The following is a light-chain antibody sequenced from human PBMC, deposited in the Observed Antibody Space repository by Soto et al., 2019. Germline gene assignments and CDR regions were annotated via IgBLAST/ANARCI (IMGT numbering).Light chain of an antibody. CDR1: QGISSY. Sequence: DIQMTQSPSSLSASVGDRVTITCRASQGISSYLAWFQQKPGRVPALLIYGASTLQSGVPSRFSGSGSGTDFTLTISSLQPEDVASSYCQRYNNAPRPFGQGTNLEIK. CDR3: QRYNNAPRP. CDR2: GAS. J-gene: IGKJ2*01. V-gene: IGKV1-27*01.